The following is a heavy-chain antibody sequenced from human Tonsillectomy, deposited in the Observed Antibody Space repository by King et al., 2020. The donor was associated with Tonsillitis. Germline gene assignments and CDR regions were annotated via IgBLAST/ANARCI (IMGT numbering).Heavy chain of an antibody. CDR2: IKQDGSEK. J-gene: IGHJ4*02. D-gene: IGHD3-3*01. CDR1: GFTFSSYW. Sequence: DVQLVESGGGLVQPGGSLRLSCAASGFTFSSYWMSWVRQAPGKGLEWVANIKQDGSEKYYVDSVKGRFTISRDNAKNSLYLQMNSLRAEDTAVYYCARFPGLADFWSGYYGLFDYWGQGTLVTVSS. CDR3: ARFPGLADFWSGYYGLFDY. V-gene: IGHV3-7*01.